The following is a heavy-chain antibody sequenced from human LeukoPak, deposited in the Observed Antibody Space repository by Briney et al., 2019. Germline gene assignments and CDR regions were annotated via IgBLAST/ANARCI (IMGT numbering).Heavy chain of an antibody. CDR3: ARDSRGSSGWYSFDY. Sequence: PGGSLRLSCAASGFTVSSNYMNWVRQAPGKGLERVSVIYSGGSTYYADSVKGRFTISRDNSKNTLYLQMNSLRAEDTAVYYCARDSRGSSGWYSFDYWGQGTLVTVSS. V-gene: IGHV3-53*01. J-gene: IGHJ4*02. CDR2: IYSGGST. D-gene: IGHD6-19*01. CDR1: GFTVSSNY.